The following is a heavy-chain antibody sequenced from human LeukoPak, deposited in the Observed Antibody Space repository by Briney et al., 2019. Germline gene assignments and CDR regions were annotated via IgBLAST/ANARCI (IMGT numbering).Heavy chain of an antibody. Sequence: ASVKVSFKASGYTFTRDGMNWVRQAPGQGLEWMGWIKANAGNPTYAQDFTGRFVFSLDTSVSTTYLQISSLKAEDTAVYYCARGRRYCSSTTCYGMYYSDYWGQGTLVTVSS. V-gene: IGHV7-4-1*02. CDR2: IKANAGNP. CDR1: GYTFTRDG. D-gene: IGHD2-2*01. J-gene: IGHJ4*02. CDR3: ARGRRYCSSTTCYGMYYSDY.